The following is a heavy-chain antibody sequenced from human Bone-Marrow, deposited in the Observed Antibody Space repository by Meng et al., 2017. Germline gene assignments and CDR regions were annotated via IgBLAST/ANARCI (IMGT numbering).Heavy chain of an antibody. J-gene: IGHJ4*02. CDR1: GFTFSSYW. D-gene: IGHD2-15*01. Sequence: LTGAASGFTFSSYWMSWVRQAPGKGLEWVANIKQDGSEKYYVDSVKGRFTISRDNAKNSLYLQMNSLRAEDTAVYYCARDVGVVVVAAGFDYWGQGTLVTVSS. CDR2: IKQDGSEK. V-gene: IGHV3-7*01. CDR3: ARDVGVVVVAAGFDY.